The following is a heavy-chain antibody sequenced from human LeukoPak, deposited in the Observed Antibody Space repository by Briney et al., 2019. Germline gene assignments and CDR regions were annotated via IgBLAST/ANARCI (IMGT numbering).Heavy chain of an antibody. CDR2: IQDDGVEK. CDR3: ARGYAAIPD. J-gene: IGHJ4*02. V-gene: IGHV3-7*01. D-gene: IGHD2-15*01. Sequence: PGGPLRLSCAASGFNFSINWMTWVRQAPGKGLEWVANIQDDGVEKNYVESVKGRFIISRDNAKDSLFLQMSSLRDEDTALYYCARGYAAIPDWGQGTLVTVSS. CDR1: GFNFSINW.